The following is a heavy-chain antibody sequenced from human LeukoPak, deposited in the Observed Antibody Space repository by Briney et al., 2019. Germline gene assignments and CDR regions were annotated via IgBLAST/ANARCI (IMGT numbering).Heavy chain of an antibody. Sequence: GESLKISCKGSGYSFTSYWIGWVRQMPGKGLEWMGIIYPGDSDTRYSPSFQGQVTISADKSISTAYLQWSSLKASDTAMYYCAILPYDIVVVPAAMTFDYWGQGTLVTVSS. CDR2: IYPGDSDT. V-gene: IGHV5-51*01. J-gene: IGHJ4*02. CDR1: GYSFTSYW. CDR3: AILPYDIVVVPAAMTFDY. D-gene: IGHD2-2*01.